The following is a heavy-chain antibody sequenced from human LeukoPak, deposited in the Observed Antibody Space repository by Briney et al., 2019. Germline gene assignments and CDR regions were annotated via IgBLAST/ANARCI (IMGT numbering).Heavy chain of an antibody. J-gene: IGHJ4*02. CDR1: GFTFSSYA. D-gene: IGHD6-19*01. Sequence: GGSLRLSCAASGFTFSSYAMHWVRQAPGKGLEWVAVISYDGSNKYYADSVKGRFTISRDNSKNTLYLQMNSLRAEDTAVYYCAREGVRSGYFDYWGQGTLVTVSS. V-gene: IGHV3-30-3*01. CDR3: AREGVRSGYFDY. CDR2: ISYDGSNK.